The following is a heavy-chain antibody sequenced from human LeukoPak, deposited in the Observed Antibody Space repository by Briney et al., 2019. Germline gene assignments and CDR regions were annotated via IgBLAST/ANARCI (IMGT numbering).Heavy chain of an antibody. CDR1: GFTFNRDW. CDR2: IKEDGSEK. V-gene: IGHV3-7*01. D-gene: IGHD6-19*01. CDR3: ATKEPSTSGWSY. Sequence: PGGSLRLSCTASGFTFNRDWTAWVRQAPGKGLEWVANIKEDGSEKNYVDSVKGRLTISRDNAENSVYLQMNDLRVEDTGVYYCATKEPSTSGWSYWGQGTMVTVSS. J-gene: IGHJ4*02.